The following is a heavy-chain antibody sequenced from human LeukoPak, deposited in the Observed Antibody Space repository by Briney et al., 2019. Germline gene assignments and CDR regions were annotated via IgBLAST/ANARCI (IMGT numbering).Heavy chain of an antibody. Sequence: GASVKVSCKASGYTFTSFGISWVRQAPGQGLEWVGWISTYNGNSNYAQKLQGRVTMTTDTSTSRVYMDLRSLRSDDTAVYYCAREYGSGSYTGIDYWGQGTLVTVSS. CDR1: GYTFTSFG. CDR3: AREYGSGSYTGIDY. J-gene: IGHJ4*02. CDR2: ISTYNGNS. V-gene: IGHV1-18*01. D-gene: IGHD3-10*01.